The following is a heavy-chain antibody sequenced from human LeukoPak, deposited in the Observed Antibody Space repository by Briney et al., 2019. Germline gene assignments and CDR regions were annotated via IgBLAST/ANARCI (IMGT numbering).Heavy chain of an antibody. J-gene: IGHJ4*02. CDR3: TRDVPRSAGYPDN. CDR2: IYYSRST. D-gene: IGHD2-15*01. Sequence: RPSQTLSLTCTVSGGSISSGDHFWSWIRQHPGKGLEWIGYIYYSRSTYYNPSLKSRVTISVDTSKNQFSLKLTSVTAADTAVYYCTRDVPRSAGYPDNWGQGTLVTVSS. V-gene: IGHV4-31*03. CDR1: GGSISSGDHF.